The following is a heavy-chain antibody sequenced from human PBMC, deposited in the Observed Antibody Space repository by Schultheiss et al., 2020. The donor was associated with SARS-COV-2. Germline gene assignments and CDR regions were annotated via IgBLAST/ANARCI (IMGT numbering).Heavy chain of an antibody. J-gene: IGHJ6*02. D-gene: IGHD6-6*01. CDR3: ARVLVSSKGYYYYYYGMDV. Sequence: TLKISCAASGFTFSSYAMHWVRQAPGKGLEWVAVISYDGSNKYYADSVKGRFTISRDNSKNTLYLQMNSLRAEDTAVYYCARVLVSSKGYYYYYYGMDVWGQGTTVTVSS. V-gene: IGHV3-30-3*01. CDR2: ISYDGSNK. CDR1: GFTFSSYA.